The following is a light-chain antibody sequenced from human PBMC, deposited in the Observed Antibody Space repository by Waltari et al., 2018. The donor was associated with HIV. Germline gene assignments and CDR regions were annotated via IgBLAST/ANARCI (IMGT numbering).Light chain of an antibody. Sequence: SYELTQPPSVSVSPGQTASITCSGDKLGDKYASWYQQKPGQSPVMVIYQDSERPSGIPDRFSGSNSGNTATLTISGTQAMDEADYYCQAWDNSTAVFGGGTKLTVL. J-gene: IGLJ2*01. CDR1: KLGDKY. V-gene: IGLV3-1*01. CDR3: QAWDNSTAV. CDR2: QDS.